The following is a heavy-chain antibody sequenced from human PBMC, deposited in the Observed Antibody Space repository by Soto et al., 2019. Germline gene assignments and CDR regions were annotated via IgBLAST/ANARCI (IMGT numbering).Heavy chain of an antibody. Sequence: SETLSLTCTVSGGSINSYYWSWIRQPPGKGLEWIGYIYYSGSTNYNPSLKGRVTISVDTSKNQVSLKLSSVTAADTAVYYCARSQWRNPFDYWGQGTLVTVSS. CDR2: IYYSGST. CDR1: GGSINSYY. D-gene: IGHD6-19*01. J-gene: IGHJ4*02. CDR3: ARSQWRNPFDY. V-gene: IGHV4-59*01.